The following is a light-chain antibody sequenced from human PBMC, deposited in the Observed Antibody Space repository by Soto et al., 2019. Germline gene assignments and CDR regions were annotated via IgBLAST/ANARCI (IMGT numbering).Light chain of an antibody. V-gene: IGLV2-14*01. Sequence: QSVVTQPASVSGSPGQSITISCTGTSSDVGGYNYVSWYQQHPGKAPKLMIYEVSNRPSGVSNRFSGSKSGNTASLTISGLHAEDEADYYCSSYTSSSTLKVFGGGTKVTVL. J-gene: IGLJ2*01. CDR2: EVS. CDR1: SSDVGGYNY. CDR3: SSYTSSSTLKV.